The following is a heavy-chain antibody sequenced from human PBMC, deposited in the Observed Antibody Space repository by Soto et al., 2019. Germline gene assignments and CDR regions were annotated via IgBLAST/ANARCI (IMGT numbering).Heavy chain of an antibody. V-gene: IGHV3-30-3*01. CDR2: ISYDGSNK. Sequence: HPGGSLRLSCAASGFTFISYAMHWVRQAPGKGLEWVAVISYDGSNKYYADSVKGRFTISRDNSKNTLYLQMNSLRAEDTAVYYCASANWNDLWKDYYYYYGMDVWGQGTTVTVSS. CDR3: ASANWNDLWKDYYYYYGMDV. CDR1: GFTFISYA. J-gene: IGHJ6*02. D-gene: IGHD1-20*01.